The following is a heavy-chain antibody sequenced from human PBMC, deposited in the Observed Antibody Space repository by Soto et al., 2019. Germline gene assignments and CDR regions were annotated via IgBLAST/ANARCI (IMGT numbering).Heavy chain of an antibody. Sequence: EVQLVESGGDFVQPGGSLRLSCVASGLAFSSHWMYWVRQAPGKGLVWVSRINSDGTITTYADSVKGRFTISRDNANNTLDLQMNSLRVKDTALYDCGRDPDQYSSDGLDVWGQGTTVIVS. CDR1: GLAFSSHW. V-gene: IGHV3-74*01. D-gene: IGHD2-15*01. CDR3: GRDPDQYSSDGLDV. CDR2: INSDGTIT. J-gene: IGHJ6*02.